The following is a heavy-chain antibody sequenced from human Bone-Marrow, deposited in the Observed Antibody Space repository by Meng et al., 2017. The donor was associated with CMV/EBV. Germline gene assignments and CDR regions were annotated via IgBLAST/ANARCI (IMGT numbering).Heavy chain of an antibody. J-gene: IGHJ4*02. Sequence: GESLKISCAASGFTFSNAWMSWVRQAPGKGLEWVGRIKSKTDGGTTDYAAPVKGRFTISRDDSKNTLYLQMNSLKTEDTAVYYCTTDIRYCSSTSCFGIDYWGQRTLVTVSS. V-gene: IGHV3-15*01. D-gene: IGHD2-2*01. CDR1: GFTFSNAW. CDR3: TTDIRYCSSTSCFGIDY. CDR2: IKSKTDGGTT.